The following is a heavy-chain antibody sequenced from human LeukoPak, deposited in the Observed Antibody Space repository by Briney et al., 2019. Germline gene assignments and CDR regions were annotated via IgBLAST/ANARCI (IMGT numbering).Heavy chain of an antibody. CDR2: ISRRGSSI. Sequence: GGSLRLSCAASGFTFNSYRMNWVRQPPGKGLEWVSYISRRGSSIYYAASVKGRFTNSRDNAENSLNLQMNSLRAEDTAVYYCARGDNWNSYYYYYMDVWGKGTTVTVFS. V-gene: IGHV3-48*04. CDR1: GFTFNSYR. D-gene: IGHD1-7*01. J-gene: IGHJ6*03. CDR3: ARGDNWNSYYYYYMDV.